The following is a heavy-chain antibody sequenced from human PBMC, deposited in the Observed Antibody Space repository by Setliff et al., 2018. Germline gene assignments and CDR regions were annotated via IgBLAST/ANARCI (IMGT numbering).Heavy chain of an antibody. CDR1: GYTLTELS. V-gene: IGHV1-24*01. CDR2: FDPEDGET. J-gene: IGHJ3*02. Sequence: VSCKVSGYTLTELSRHWVRQAPGKGLEWMGGFDPEDGETIYAQKFQGRVTMTTDTSTSTAYMELRSLRSDDTAVYYCARDRREAFDIWGQGTMVTVSS. CDR3: ARDRREAFDI.